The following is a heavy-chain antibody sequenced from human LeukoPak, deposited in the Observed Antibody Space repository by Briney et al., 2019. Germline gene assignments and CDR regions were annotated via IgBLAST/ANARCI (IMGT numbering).Heavy chain of an antibody. CDR1: GGTFSSYA. CDR3: ARDKGGGYNFDY. J-gene: IGHJ4*02. CDR2: IIPIFGTA. Sequence: ASVKVSCKASGGTFSSYAISWVRQAPGQGLEWMGGIIPIFGTANYAQKFQGRVTITADESTSTAYMELSSLRSEDTAVYYCARDKGGGYNFDYWGQGTLDTVSS. V-gene: IGHV1-69*13. D-gene: IGHD5-24*01.